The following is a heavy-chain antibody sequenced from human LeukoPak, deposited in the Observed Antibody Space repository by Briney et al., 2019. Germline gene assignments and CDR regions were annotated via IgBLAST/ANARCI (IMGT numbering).Heavy chain of an antibody. CDR1: GYSLTILG. CDR3: ARYFGSETSDY. Sequence: ASVKVSCKASGYSLTILGMGWVRQAPGQGLEGMGWISAYNGKTHFAQKFQGRVTMTTDASTSTAYMKMSSLTSDDTAVYYCARYFGSETSDYWGQGTLVTVSS. J-gene: IGHJ4*02. CDR2: ISAYNGKT. D-gene: IGHD3-10*01. V-gene: IGHV1-18*01.